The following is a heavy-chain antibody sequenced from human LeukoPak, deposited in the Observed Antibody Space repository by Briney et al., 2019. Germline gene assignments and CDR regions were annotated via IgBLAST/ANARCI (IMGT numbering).Heavy chain of an antibody. CDR3: ARADYGDYFERMDV. V-gene: IGHV1-2*02. D-gene: IGHD4-17*01. CDR2: INPNSGGT. CDR1: GYTFTGYY. Sequence: ASVKVSCKASGYTFTGYYMHWVRQAPGQRLEWMGWINPNSGGTNYAQKFQGRVTMTRDTSISTAYMELSRLRSDDTAVYYCARADYGDYFERMDVWGKGTTVTISS. J-gene: IGHJ6*04.